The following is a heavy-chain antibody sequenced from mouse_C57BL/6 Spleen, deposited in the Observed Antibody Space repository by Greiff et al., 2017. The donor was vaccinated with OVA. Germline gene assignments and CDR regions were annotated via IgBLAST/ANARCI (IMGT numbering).Heavy chain of an antibody. V-gene: IGHV1-82*01. CDR2: IYPGDGDT. Sequence: QVQLQQSGPELVKPGASVKISCKASGYAFSSSWMNWVKQRPGKGLEWIGRIYPGDGDTNYNGKFKGKATLTADKSSSTAYMQLSSLTSEGSAVYFCASPHYYGSSYWYFDVWGTGTTVTVSS. CDR3: ASPHYYGSSYWYFDV. CDR1: GYAFSSSW. D-gene: IGHD1-1*01. J-gene: IGHJ1*03.